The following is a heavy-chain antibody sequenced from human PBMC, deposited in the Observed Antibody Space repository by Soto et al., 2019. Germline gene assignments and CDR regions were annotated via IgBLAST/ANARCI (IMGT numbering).Heavy chain of an antibody. CDR2: INPSGGST. D-gene: IGHD3-16*01. V-gene: IGHV1-46*03. Sequence: GASVKVSCKASGYTFTSYYMHWVRQAPGQGLEWMGIINPSGGSTSYAQKFQGRVTMTRDTSTSTVYMELSSLRSEDTAVYYCARDKPLGSQRAQIMRPTPNYYFDYWGQGTLVTVSS. J-gene: IGHJ4*02. CDR1: GYTFTSYY. CDR3: ARDKPLGSQRAQIMRPTPNYYFDY.